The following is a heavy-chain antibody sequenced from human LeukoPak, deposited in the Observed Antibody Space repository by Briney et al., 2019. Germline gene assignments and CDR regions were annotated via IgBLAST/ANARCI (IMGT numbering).Heavy chain of an antibody. V-gene: IGHV4-59*11. Sequence: SETLSLTCTGSGGSISSHYWSWIRQPPGKGLEWIGYIYYSGSTNYNPSLKSRVTISVDTSKNQFSLKLSSVTAADTAVYYCARYQIEARDWFDPWGQGTLVTVSS. CDR3: ARYQIEARDWFDP. D-gene: IGHD2-2*01. J-gene: IGHJ5*02. CDR1: GGSISSHY. CDR2: IYYSGST.